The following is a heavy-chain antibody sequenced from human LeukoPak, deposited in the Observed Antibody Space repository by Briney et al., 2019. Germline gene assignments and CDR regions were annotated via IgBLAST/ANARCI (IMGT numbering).Heavy chain of an antibody. CDR2: INHSGSS. CDR1: GGSFSGYY. V-gene: IGHV4-34*01. J-gene: IGHJ4*02. CDR3: ARRVVTATLFNY. D-gene: IGHD2-15*01. Sequence: SETLSLTCAVYGGSFSGYYWSWIRQPPGKGLGWIGEINHSGSSNYNPSLKSRLTISVDTSKNQFSLKLSSVTAADTAVYYCARRVVTATLFNYWGQGTLVTVSS.